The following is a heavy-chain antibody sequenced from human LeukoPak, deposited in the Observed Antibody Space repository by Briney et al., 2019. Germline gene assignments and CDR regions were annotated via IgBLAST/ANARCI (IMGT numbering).Heavy chain of an antibody. J-gene: IGHJ3*02. CDR2: INPDSGGT. CDR1: GYTFTDYY. D-gene: IGHD3-3*01. CDR3: ARRSGSDAFDI. Sequence: ASVKVSCKASGYTFTDYYMHWVRQAPGQGFEWMGGINPDSGGTNYAQKFQGRVTMTRDTSISTAYMELSSPRSDDTSVYYCARRSGSDAFDIWGQGTMVPVSS. V-gene: IGHV1-2*02.